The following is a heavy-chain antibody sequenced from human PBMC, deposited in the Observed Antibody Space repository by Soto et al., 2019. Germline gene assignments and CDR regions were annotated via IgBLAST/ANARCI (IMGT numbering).Heavy chain of an antibody. D-gene: IGHD6-13*01. CDR2: IYYSGST. V-gene: IGHV4-39*01. Sequence: PSETLSLTCTVSGGSISSSSYYWGWIRQPPGKGLEWIGSIYYSGSTYYNPSLKSRVTISVDTSKNQFSLKLSSVTAADTAVYYCARHEAIPGIAAAGHFDYWGKGTLVTVAS. CDR1: GGSISSSSYY. CDR3: ARHEAIPGIAAAGHFDY. J-gene: IGHJ4*02.